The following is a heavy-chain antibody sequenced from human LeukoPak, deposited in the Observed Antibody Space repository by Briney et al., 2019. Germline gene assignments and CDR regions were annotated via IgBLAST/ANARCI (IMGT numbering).Heavy chain of an antibody. V-gene: IGHV4-4*07. J-gene: IGHJ5*02. CDR3: ARDRQWLVDH. Sequence: SETLSLTCTVPGDSISSYYWSWIRQPAGKGLEWIGRVYVTGSTNLNPALQSRVTLSVDTSKNQFSLKLTSVTAADTAVYYCARDRQWLVDHWGQGTLVTVSS. CDR1: GDSISSYY. D-gene: IGHD6-19*01. CDR2: VYVTGST.